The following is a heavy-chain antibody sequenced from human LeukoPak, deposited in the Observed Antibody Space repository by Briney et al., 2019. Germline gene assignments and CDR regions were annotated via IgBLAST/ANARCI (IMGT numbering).Heavy chain of an antibody. CDR3: VKDKRGIAAAVDY. CDR1: GYTFTSYD. Sequence: WASVKVSCKASGYTFTSYDINWVRQATGQGLEWMGWMNPNSGNTGYAQKFQGRVTITRNTSISTAYMELSSLRSEDTALYYCVKDKRGIAAAVDYWGQGTLVTVSS. CDR2: MNPNSGNT. D-gene: IGHD6-13*01. J-gene: IGHJ4*02. V-gene: IGHV1-8*03.